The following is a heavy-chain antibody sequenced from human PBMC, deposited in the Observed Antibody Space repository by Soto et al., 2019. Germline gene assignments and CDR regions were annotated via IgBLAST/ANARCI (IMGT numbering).Heavy chain of an antibody. CDR2: ISYDGSNK. CDR3: ARDPLPRIAAHHYYYYGMDV. D-gene: IGHD6-13*01. J-gene: IGHJ6*02. V-gene: IGHV3-30-3*01. CDR1: GFTFSSYA. Sequence: GGSLRLSCAASGFTFSSYAMHWVRQAPGKGLEWVAVISYDGSNKYYADSVKGRFTISRDNSKNTLYLQMNSLRAEDTAVYYCARDPLPRIAAHHYYYYGMDVWGQGTTVTVSS.